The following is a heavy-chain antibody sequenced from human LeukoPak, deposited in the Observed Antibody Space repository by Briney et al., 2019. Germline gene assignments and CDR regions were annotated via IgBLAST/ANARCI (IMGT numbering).Heavy chain of an antibody. CDR3: ARSPYSSSPSVAAGTNYYYMDV. Sequence: SETLSLTCTVSGGSISSGGYYWSWIRQHPGKGLEWIGYIYYSGSTYYNPSLKSRVTISVDTSKNQFSLKLSSVTAADTAVYYCARSPYSSSPSVAAGTNYYYMDVWGEGTTVTVSS. D-gene: IGHD6-6*01. V-gene: IGHV4-31*03. CDR1: GGSISSGGYY. CDR2: IYYSGST. J-gene: IGHJ6*03.